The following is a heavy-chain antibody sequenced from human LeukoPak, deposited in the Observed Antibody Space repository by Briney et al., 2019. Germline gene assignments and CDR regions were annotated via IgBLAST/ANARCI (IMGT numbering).Heavy chain of an antibody. J-gene: IGHJ4*02. CDR1: GYTFTNYG. Sequence: ASVKVSCKASGYTFTNYGISWVRQAPGQGLEWMGWISAYNGNTNYAQKLQGRVTMTTDTSTSTAYMELRSLRSDDTAVYYCARDGVGYFDWLANDYWGQGTLVTVSS. V-gene: IGHV1-18*01. D-gene: IGHD3-9*01. CDR2: ISAYNGNT. CDR3: ARDGVGYFDWLANDY.